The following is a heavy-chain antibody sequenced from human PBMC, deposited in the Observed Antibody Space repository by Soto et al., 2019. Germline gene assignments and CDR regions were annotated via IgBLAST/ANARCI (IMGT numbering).Heavy chain of an antibody. D-gene: IGHD4-4*01. V-gene: IGHV1-2*02. Sequence: VQLVQSGAEVKKPGASVKVSCKASGYTFTDYYIHWVRQAPGQGLEWMGWINPNSGGTNYAQKFQGRVTMTRDTPISTAYMELSRLRSDDTAVYYCARSPPGDSKTNWFDPWGQGTLVTVSS. CDR1: GYTFTDYY. J-gene: IGHJ5*02. CDR2: INPNSGGT. CDR3: ARSPPGDSKTNWFDP.